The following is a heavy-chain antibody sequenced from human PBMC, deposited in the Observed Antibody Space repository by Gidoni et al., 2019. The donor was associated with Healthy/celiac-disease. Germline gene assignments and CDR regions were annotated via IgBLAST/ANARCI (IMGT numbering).Heavy chain of an antibody. CDR1: GGSFSGYY. D-gene: IGHD5-18*01. J-gene: IGHJ6*02. CDR2: INHSGST. CDR3: ARVPPLGGYSYGSDLYYYGMDV. V-gene: IGHV4-34*01. Sequence: QVQLQQWGAGLLKPSETLSLTCAVYGGSFSGYYWSWLRQPPGKGLEWIGEINHSGSTNYNPSLKSRVTISVDTSKNQFSLKLSSVTAADTAVYYCARVPPLGGYSYGSDLYYYGMDVWGQGTTVTVSS.